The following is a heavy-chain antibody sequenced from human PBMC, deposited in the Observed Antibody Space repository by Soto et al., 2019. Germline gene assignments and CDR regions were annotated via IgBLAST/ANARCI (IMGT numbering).Heavy chain of an antibody. CDR2: ISSSSSYI. D-gene: IGHD1-1*01. Sequence: GGSLRLSCAASGFTFSSYSMNWVRQAPGKGLEWVSSISSSSSYIYYADSVKGRLTISRDNAKNSLYLQMNSLRAEDTAVYYCARGRTQSPLDYWGQGTLVTVSS. CDR1: GFTFSSYS. J-gene: IGHJ4*02. V-gene: IGHV3-21*01. CDR3: ARGRTQSPLDY.